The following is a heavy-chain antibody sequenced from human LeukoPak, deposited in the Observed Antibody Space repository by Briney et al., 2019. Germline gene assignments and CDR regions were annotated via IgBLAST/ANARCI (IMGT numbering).Heavy chain of an antibody. CDR1: GYTFSSCD. D-gene: IGHD3-22*01. CDR2: IDTKTGNP. V-gene: IGHV7-4-1*02. CDR3: AIHPSDSSGYFSY. J-gene: IGHJ4*02. Sequence: ASVKVSCKASGYTFSSCDINWVRQAPGQGLEYMGWIDTKTGNPTYAQGFTGRFVFSLDTSFSTAYLQISSLKAEDTAVYYCAIHPSDSSGYFSYWGQGALVTVSS.